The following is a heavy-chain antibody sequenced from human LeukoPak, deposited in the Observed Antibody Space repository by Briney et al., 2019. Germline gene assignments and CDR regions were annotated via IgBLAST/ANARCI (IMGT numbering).Heavy chain of an antibody. CDR1: GFTVSSNY. CDR3: AGDKTTSGYYEFDX. J-gene: IGHJ4*02. D-gene: IGHD3-22*01. Sequence: GGSLRLSCAASGFTVSSNYMSWVRQAPGTGLEWVSVIDNGGNTYYADSVKGRFTISRDNSKNTLYLQMNSLRAEDTAVYYCAGDKTTSGYYEFDXXXQGTLVT. V-gene: IGHV3-53*01. CDR2: IDNGGNT.